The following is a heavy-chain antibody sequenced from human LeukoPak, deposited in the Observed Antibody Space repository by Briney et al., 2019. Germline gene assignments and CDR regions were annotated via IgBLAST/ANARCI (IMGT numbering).Heavy chain of an antibody. CDR1: GGSISNNY. D-gene: IGHD2-8*01. Sequence: SETLSLTCTVSGGSISNNYWSWFRQPPGKGLEWIGYIYYSGSTNYNPSLKSRVTISVDTSKNQFSLKLSSVTAADTAVYYCARVMVYAPYYYYGMDVWGQGTTVTVSS. V-gene: IGHV4-59*01. CDR2: IYYSGST. CDR3: ARVMVYAPYYYYGMDV. J-gene: IGHJ6*02.